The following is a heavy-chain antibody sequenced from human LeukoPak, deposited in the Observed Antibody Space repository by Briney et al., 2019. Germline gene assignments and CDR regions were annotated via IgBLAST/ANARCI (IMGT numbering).Heavy chain of an antibody. V-gene: IGHV4-34*01. J-gene: IGHJ5*02. CDR1: GGSFSGYY. CDR2: INHSGST. Sequence: PSETLSLTCAVYGGSFSGYYWSWIRQPPGKGLEWIGEINHSGSTNYNPSLKSRVTISVDTSKNQFSLKLSSVTAADTAVYYCARDKGRYCSGGSCYGYNWFDPWGQGTLVTVSS. D-gene: IGHD2-15*01. CDR3: ARDKGRYCSGGSCYGYNWFDP.